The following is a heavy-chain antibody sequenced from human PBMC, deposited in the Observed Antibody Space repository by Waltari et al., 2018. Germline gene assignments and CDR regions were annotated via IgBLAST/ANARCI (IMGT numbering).Heavy chain of an antibody. CDR1: GFTFSSYG. V-gene: IGHV3-30*02. CDR3: ASVSGWSSLRGDY. CDR2: IRYDGSNK. Sequence: QVQLVESGGGVVQPGGSLRLSCAASGFTFSSYGMHWVRQAPGKGLEWVAFIRYDGSNKYYADSVKGRFTISRDNSKNTLYLQMNSLRAEDTAVYYCASVSGWSSLRGDYWGQGTLVTVSS. J-gene: IGHJ4*02. D-gene: IGHD6-19*01.